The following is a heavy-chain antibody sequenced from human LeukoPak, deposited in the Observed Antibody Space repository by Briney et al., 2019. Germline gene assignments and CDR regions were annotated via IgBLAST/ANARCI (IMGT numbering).Heavy chain of an antibody. CDR1: GGSISSYY. V-gene: IGHV4-59*01. CDR2: IYYSGST. CDR3: ARAQGITIFGADYYYGMDV. D-gene: IGHD3-3*01. J-gene: IGHJ6*02. Sequence: SETLSLTCTVSGGSISSYYWSWIRQPPGKGLEWIGYIYYSGSTNYNPSLKSRVTTSVDTSKNQFSLKLSSVTAADTAVYYCARAQGITIFGADYYYGMDVWGQGTTVTVSS.